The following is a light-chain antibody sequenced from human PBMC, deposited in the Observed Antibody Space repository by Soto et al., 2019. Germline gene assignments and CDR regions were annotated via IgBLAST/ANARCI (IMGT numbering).Light chain of an antibody. CDR1: SSDVGGYNY. V-gene: IGLV2-14*01. CDR3: SSYTSGSTLYV. Sequence: QSVLTQPASVSGSPGQSITISCTGTSSDVGGYNYVSWYQHHPGKAPRLMIYEASNRPSGVSHRFSGSRSGNTASLTISGLQAEDEADYYCSSYTSGSTLYVFGTGTKLTV. CDR2: EAS. J-gene: IGLJ1*01.